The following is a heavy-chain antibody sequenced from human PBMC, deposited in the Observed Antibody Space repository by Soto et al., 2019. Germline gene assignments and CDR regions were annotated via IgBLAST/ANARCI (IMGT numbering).Heavy chain of an antibody. CDR1: GGSISSYY. CDR2: VHHSWGS. D-gene: IGHD3-10*01. V-gene: IGHV4-59*08. CDR3: ARQGFGPLHGLVDV. Sequence: SETLSLTCTVSGGSISSYYWSWFRQSPGKRMEWIGYVHHSWGSSYNPSLQSRVAISLDTSQSQFSLKVTPVTATDTAVYYCARQGFGPLHGLVDVWGQGTTVTVSS. J-gene: IGHJ6*02.